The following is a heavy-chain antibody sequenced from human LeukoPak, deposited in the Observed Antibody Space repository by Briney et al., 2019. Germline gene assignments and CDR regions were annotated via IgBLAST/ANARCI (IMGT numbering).Heavy chain of an antibody. CDR2: INYSGST. D-gene: IGHD3-10*01. Sequence: SETLSLTCTVYGGSFSGYYWSWIRQPPGKGLEWIGEINYSGSTNYNPSLKSRVTISVDTSRNQFSLKLSSVTAADTANYCARGGEGYHFGSASQDYWGQGTLVTVSS. J-gene: IGHJ4*02. V-gene: IGHV4-34*01. CDR3: ARGGEGYHFGSASQDY. CDR1: GGSFSGYY.